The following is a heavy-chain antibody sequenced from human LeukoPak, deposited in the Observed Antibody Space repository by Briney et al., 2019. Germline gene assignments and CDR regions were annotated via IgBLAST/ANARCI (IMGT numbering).Heavy chain of an antibody. Sequence: GASVKVSCKASGYTFTTYAIHWVRQAPGRSLEWMGGINAGNGDAKYSQNFHDRTTITRDTSASTVYMELTSLRSEDTAVYYCGKSAPSGFDPWGQGTLVTVSS. V-gene: IGHV1-3*01. J-gene: IGHJ5*02. CDR3: GKSAPSGFDP. CDR1: GYTFTTYA. CDR2: INAGNGDA.